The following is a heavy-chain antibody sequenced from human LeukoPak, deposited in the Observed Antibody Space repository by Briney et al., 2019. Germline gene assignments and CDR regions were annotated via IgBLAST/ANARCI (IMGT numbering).Heavy chain of an antibody. D-gene: IGHD6-13*01. CDR2: IYYSGST. J-gene: IGHJ4*02. CDR1: GGPISTYY. V-gene: IGHV4-59*01. Sequence: SETLSLTCTVSGGPISTYYWSWIRQPPGKGLEWIGYIYYSGSTNYNPSLKSRVTVSVDTSKNQFSLKLSSVTAADTAVYYCARGGIAAFHFDYWGQGTLVTVSS. CDR3: ARGGIAAFHFDY.